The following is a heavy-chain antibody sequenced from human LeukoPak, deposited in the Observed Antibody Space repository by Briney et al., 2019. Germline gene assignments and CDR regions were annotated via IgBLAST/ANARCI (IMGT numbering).Heavy chain of an antibody. CDR1: GYTFTSYY. Sequence: ASVKASCKASGYTFTSYYMHWVRQAPGQGLEWMGIINPSGGSTSYAQKFQGRVTMTRDMSTSTVYMELSSLRSEDTAVYYCARAMQRYYDFWSGYYSNTPSDYWGQGTLVTVSS. CDR3: ARAMQRYYDFWSGYYSNTPSDY. D-gene: IGHD3-3*01. J-gene: IGHJ4*02. V-gene: IGHV1-46*01. CDR2: INPSGGST.